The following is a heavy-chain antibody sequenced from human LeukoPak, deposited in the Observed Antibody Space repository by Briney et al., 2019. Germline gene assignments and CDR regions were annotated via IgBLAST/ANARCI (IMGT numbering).Heavy chain of an antibody. Sequence: GGSLRLSCAASAFTFSNYAINWVRQAPGKGLEWVSAISGSGGYTYYADSVKGRFTISRDNSKNTLYLQMNSLTAEDTAVYYCAKDDAWLRFGEWSQGTLVTVSS. V-gene: IGHV3-23*01. CDR2: ISGSGGYT. D-gene: IGHD3-10*01. J-gene: IGHJ4*02. CDR1: AFTFSNYA. CDR3: AKDDAWLRFGE.